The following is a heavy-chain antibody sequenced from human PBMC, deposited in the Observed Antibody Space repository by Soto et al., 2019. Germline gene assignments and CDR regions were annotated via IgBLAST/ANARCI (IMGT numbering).Heavy chain of an antibody. D-gene: IGHD2-21*02. V-gene: IGHV1-69*12. CDR2: IIPMFDTP. CDR1: GGTFSSDS. J-gene: IGHJ4*01. CDR3: ARYGALDRDCTY. Sequence: QVQLVQSGAKLKKPGSSVKVSGKASGGTFSSDSFSWVRQAPGQGLEWMGGIIPMFDTPIYAQNFQDRVTITADEATRTAYTQLSSLSSGDTAVYYCARYGALDRDCTYWGHVSLVSVAS.